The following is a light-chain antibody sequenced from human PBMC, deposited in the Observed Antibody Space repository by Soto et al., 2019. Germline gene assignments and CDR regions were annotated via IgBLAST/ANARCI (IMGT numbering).Light chain of an antibody. J-gene: IGKJ1*01. V-gene: IGKV2D-29*01. CDR1: QGLLHSDGRTY. Sequence: THTPLTRSVTPGQPACMACESIQGLLHSDGRTYLYWYLQKPGQPPQLLIYEVSNRFSGVPERFSGSGSGTDFTLTISRVEAEDVGVYYCMQSIRWWTFGQGTKVDIK. CDR2: EVS. CDR3: MQSIRWWT.